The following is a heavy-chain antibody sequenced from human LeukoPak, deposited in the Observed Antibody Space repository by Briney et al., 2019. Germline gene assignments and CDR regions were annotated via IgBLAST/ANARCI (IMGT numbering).Heavy chain of an antibody. V-gene: IGHV4-59*01. D-gene: IGHD2-2*01. CDR1: GGSISSYY. CDR3: ARADVVLPAAFDFDY. J-gene: IGHJ4*02. Sequence: SETLSLTCTVSGGSISSYYWSWIRRPPGKGLEWIGYIYYSGSTNYNPSLKSRVTISVDTSKNQFSLKLSSVTAADTAVYYCARADVVLPAAFDFDYWGQGTLVTVSS. CDR2: IYYSGST.